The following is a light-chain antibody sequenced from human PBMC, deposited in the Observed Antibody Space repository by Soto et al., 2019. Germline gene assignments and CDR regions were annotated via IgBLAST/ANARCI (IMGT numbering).Light chain of an antibody. J-gene: IGLJ1*01. Sequence: SVLSPRPSASGSPGQAGTISCPGASRDVGAYDYVSWYQQHPGKAPKLMIYEINKRPSGVPDRFSGSKSGNTASLTVSGLQAEDEADYYCCSYAGRSNYVFGIGTKVTVL. V-gene: IGLV2-8*01. CDR2: EIN. CDR1: SRDVGAYDY. CDR3: CSYAGRSNYV.